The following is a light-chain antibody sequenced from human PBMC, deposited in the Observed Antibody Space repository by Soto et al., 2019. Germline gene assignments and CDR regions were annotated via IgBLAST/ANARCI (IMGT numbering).Light chain of an antibody. CDR1: QSIGRF. Sequence: DIQMTQSPSTLSASVGDRVTITCRAGQSIGRFLAWYQHQPGKAPKLLIYDASTLESGVPSRFSGTGSGTEFTFSITSLQPEDLGTYYCQQCYMGWTFGQGTKVDI. J-gene: IGKJ1*01. V-gene: IGKV1-5*01. CDR3: QQCYMGWT. CDR2: DAS.